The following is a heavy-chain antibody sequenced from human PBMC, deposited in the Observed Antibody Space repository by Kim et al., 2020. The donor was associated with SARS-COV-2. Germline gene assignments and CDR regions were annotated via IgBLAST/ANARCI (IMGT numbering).Heavy chain of an antibody. CDR3: ARGSFGYGSGSWYPDFDY. CDR2: INPNSVGT. V-gene: IGHV1-2*04. CDR1: GYTFTGYY. D-gene: IGHD3-10*01. Sequence: ASVKVSCKASGYTFTGYYMHWVRQAPGQGLEWMGWINPNSVGTNYSQKFQGWVTMTSDTSISTASMELSRLRSDDTAVSYCARGSFGYGSGSWYPDFDYWGQGTLVTVSS. J-gene: IGHJ4*02.